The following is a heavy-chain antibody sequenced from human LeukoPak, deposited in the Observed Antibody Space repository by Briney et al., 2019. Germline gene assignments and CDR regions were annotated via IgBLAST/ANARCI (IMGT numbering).Heavy chain of an antibody. D-gene: IGHD6-6*01. Sequence: SETLSLTCTVSGGSISSYYWSWIRQPPGKGLEWIGYIYYSGSTNYNPSLKSRVTISVDTSKNQFSLKLSSVTAADTAVYYCARALAARPGLFVDYWGQGALVTVSS. J-gene: IGHJ4*02. CDR3: ARALAARPGLFVDY. CDR1: GGSISSYY. CDR2: IYYSGST. V-gene: IGHV4-59*01.